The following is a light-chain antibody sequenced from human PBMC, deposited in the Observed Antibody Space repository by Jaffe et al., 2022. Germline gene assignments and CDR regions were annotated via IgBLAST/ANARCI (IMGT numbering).Light chain of an antibody. Sequence: SYVLTQPPSVSVAPGKTARITCGGNNIGSKSVHWYQQKPGQAPVLVIYYDSDRPSGIPERFSGSNSGNTATLTISRVEAGDEADYYCQVWDSSEVFGGGTKLTVL. J-gene: IGLJ2*01. CDR3: QVWDSSEV. CDR2: YDS. V-gene: IGLV3-21*04. CDR1: NIGSKS.